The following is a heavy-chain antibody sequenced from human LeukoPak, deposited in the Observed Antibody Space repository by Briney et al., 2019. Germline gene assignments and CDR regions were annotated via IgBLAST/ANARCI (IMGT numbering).Heavy chain of an antibody. Sequence: PGGSLRLSCAASGFTFSNYEMNWVRQAPGRGLEWVGRIRSKANNYATAYAASVQGRFSISRDDSKNTAYLQMNSLKTEDTAVYYCTRPAAGTFPDYWGQGTLVTVSS. D-gene: IGHD6-13*01. CDR1: GFTFSNYE. CDR2: IRSKANNYAT. CDR3: TRPAAGTFPDY. J-gene: IGHJ4*02. V-gene: IGHV3-73*01.